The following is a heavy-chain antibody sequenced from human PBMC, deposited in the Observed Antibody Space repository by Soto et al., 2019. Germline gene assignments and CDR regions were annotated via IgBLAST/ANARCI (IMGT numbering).Heavy chain of an antibody. J-gene: IGHJ4*02. V-gene: IGHV3-33*01. CDR2: TSHDGRDN. D-gene: IGHD3-10*01. CDR3: ASGGGAMSSGYDIDY. CDR1: GFIFSNNG. Sequence: QVQLVESGGDMVQPGRSLRLSCAASGFIFSNNGFHWVRQAPGKGLEWVSLTSHDGRDNHYADSVKGRFTISRDNAKKTVILQMNGQRVEDSGVYFCASGGGAMSSGYDIDYWGQATVVTVSS.